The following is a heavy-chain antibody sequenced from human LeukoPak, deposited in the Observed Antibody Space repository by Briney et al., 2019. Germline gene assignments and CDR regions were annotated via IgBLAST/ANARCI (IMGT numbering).Heavy chain of an antibody. J-gene: IGHJ4*02. Sequence: GGSLRLSCAASGFTFSSYAMHWVRQAPGKGLEWVAVISYDGSNKYYADSVKGRFTISRDNSKNTLYLQMNSLTAKDTALYYCARDRMLDYWGQGTLVTVSS. CDR2: ISYDGSNK. V-gene: IGHV3-30*04. CDR3: ARDRMLDY. CDR1: GFTFSSYA. D-gene: IGHD2-8*01.